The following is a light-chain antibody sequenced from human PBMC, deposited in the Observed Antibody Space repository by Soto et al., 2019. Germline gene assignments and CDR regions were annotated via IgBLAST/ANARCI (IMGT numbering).Light chain of an antibody. CDR2: EVS. J-gene: IGLJ1*01. Sequence: QSVLTQPASVSGSPGQSITISCTGTSSDVGTYNYVSWYQHHPGKAPKLMIYEVSYRPSGISNRFSGSKSGNTASLTISGLQAEDEADYYCSSYATSSTHNYVFGTGTKLTVL. V-gene: IGLV2-14*01. CDR3: SSYATSSTHNYV. CDR1: SSDVGTYNY.